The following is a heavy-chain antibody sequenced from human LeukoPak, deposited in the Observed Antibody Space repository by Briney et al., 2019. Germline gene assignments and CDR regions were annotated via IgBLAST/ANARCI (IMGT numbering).Heavy chain of an antibody. Sequence: SVKVSCKASGGTFSSYAISWVRQAPGQGLEWMGRIIPIFGTANYAQKFQGRVTITTDESTSTAYMELSSLRSEDTAVYYCARDSEIFGVVTPTFDYWGQGTLDTVSS. D-gene: IGHD3-3*01. CDR2: IIPIFGTA. J-gene: IGHJ4*02. CDR3: ARDSEIFGVVTPTFDY. V-gene: IGHV1-69*05. CDR1: GGTFSSYA.